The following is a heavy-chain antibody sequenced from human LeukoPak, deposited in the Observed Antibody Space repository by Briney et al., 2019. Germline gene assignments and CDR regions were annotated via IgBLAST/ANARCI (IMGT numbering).Heavy chain of an antibody. CDR3: ARSYGSGSFYYFDY. J-gene: IGHJ4*02. V-gene: IGHV4-59*01. CDR1: GVSISSYY. CDR2: IYYSGST. Sequence: PSETLSLTCTVSGVSISSYYCSWIRHPPGKGLEWIGYIYYSGSTNYNPSLKSRVSISVDTSKNQFSLKLSSVTAADTAVYYCARSYGSGSFYYFDYWGQGTLVTVSS. D-gene: IGHD3-10*01.